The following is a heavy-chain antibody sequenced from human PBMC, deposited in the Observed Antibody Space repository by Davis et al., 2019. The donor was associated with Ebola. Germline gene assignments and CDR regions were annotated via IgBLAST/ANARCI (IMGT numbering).Heavy chain of an antibody. CDR2: IYHSGST. Sequence: SETLSLTCAVSGGSISSSNWWSWVRQPPGKGLEWIGEIYHSGSTNYNPSLKSRVTISVDKSKNQFSLKLSSVTAADTAVYYCARQYSSLGLGITGWGQGTLVTVSS. V-gene: IGHV4-4*02. D-gene: IGHD6-6*01. CDR3: ARQYSSLGLGITG. CDR1: GGSISSSNW. J-gene: IGHJ4*02.